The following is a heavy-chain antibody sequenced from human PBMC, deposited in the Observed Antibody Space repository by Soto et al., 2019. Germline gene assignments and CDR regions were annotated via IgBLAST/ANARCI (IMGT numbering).Heavy chain of an antibody. CDR3: ARDRNGDYVGGFEF. V-gene: IGHV3-23*01. J-gene: IGHJ4*03. Sequence: GSLRLSCAASGFSFSNYAMSWVRQAPGKGLEWVSGISARGGSTYYADSVKCRFTISRDSSKNTLSLQMNSLRAEDTAVYYCARDRNGDYVGGFEFWGQGTLVTVSS. CDR1: GFSFSNYA. CDR2: ISARGGST. D-gene: IGHD4-17*01.